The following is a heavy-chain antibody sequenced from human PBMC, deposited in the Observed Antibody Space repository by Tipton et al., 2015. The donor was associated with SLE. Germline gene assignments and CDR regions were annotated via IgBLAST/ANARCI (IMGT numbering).Heavy chain of an antibody. D-gene: IGHD6-6*01. V-gene: IGHV4-59*12. CDR1: GGSTSNYY. CDR3: GRAQYSSSFIDY. CDR2: VSYSGST. Sequence: TLSLTCTIYGGSTSNYYWSWLRQPPGKRLEWTGSVSYSGSTNYDSSLKSRLTMSVDTSKNQFSLKLTSVTAADTAVYYCGRAQYSSSFIDYWGQGILVTVSS. J-gene: IGHJ4*02.